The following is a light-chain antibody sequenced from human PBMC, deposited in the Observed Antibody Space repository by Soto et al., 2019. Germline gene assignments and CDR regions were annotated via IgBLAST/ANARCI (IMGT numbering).Light chain of an antibody. Sequence: DIQMTQSPSSLSASVGDSVTITCQASQEISNYLNWYQQKPGKAPKLLIYDASNLETGVPSRFSGSRSGTDFTFTISSLHPEDLATYYCQQYGDLPLTFGGGTKV. CDR1: QEISNY. CDR2: DAS. V-gene: IGKV1-33*01. CDR3: QQYGDLPLT. J-gene: IGKJ4*01.